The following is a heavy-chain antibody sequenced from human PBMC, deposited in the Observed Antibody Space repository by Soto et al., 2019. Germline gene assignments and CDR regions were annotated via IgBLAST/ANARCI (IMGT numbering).Heavy chain of an antibody. D-gene: IGHD6-19*01. CDR3: ASMSQIAVAGTFDY. J-gene: IGHJ4*02. CDR2: INHSGST. Sequence: LSLTCAVYGGSFSGYYWSWIRQPPGKGLEWIGEINHSGSTNYNPSLKSRVTISVDTSKNQFSLKLSSVTAADTAVYYCASMSQIAVAGTFDYWGQGTLVTVSS. V-gene: IGHV4-34*01. CDR1: GGSFSGYY.